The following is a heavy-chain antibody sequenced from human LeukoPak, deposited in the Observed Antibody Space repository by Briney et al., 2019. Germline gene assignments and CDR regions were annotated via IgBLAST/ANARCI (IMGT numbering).Heavy chain of an antibody. CDR2: IYYSGST. D-gene: IGHD1-7*01. CDR1: GVSISSYY. J-gene: IGHJ4*02. Sequence: SETLSLTCAVSGVSISSYYWSWIRQPPGKGLEWIGYIYYSGSTNYNPSLKSRVTISVDTSKNQFSLKLSSVTAADTAVYYCARELELLTFDYWGRGTLVTVSS. CDR3: ARELELLTFDY. V-gene: IGHV4-59*01.